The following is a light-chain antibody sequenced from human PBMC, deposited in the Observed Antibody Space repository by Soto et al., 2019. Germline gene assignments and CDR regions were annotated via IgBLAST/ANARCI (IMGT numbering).Light chain of an antibody. V-gene: IGKV3-15*01. CDR2: GAS. CDR3: QQYNNSPWT. CDR1: QSVSSD. Sequence: EIVMTQSPAPLSVSPGERATLSCGASQSVSSDLAWYQQKPGQAPRLLIYGASTRATGIPARFSGSGSGTEFTLTISSLQSEDFAVYYCQQYNNSPWTFGQGTQVDIK. J-gene: IGKJ1*01.